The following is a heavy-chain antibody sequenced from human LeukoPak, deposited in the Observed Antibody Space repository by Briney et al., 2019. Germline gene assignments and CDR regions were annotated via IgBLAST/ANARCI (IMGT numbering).Heavy chain of an antibody. D-gene: IGHD5-12*01. CDR2: ISYDGSNK. J-gene: IGHJ4*02. CDR3: ARSAAAGRIVATFGY. Sequence: GGSLRLSCAASGFTFSSYEMNWVRQAPGKGLEWVALISYDGSNKYYADSVKGRFTISRDNSKNTLYLQMNSLRTEDTAVYYCARSAAAGRIVATFGYWGQGPLVIVSS. CDR1: GFTFSSYE. V-gene: IGHV3-30*04.